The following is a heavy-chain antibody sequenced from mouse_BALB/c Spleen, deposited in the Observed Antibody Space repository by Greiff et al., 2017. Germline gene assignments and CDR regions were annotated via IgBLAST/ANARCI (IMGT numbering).Heavy chain of an antibody. CDR3: ARGELYRYDVGYYAMDY. V-gene: IGHV1-14*01. D-gene: IGHD2-14*01. Sequence: EVQLQQSGPELVKPGASVKMSCKASGYTFTSYVMHWVKQKPGQGLEWIGYINPYNDGTKYNEKFKGKATLTSDKSSSTAYMELSSLTSEDSAVYYCARGELYRYDVGYYAMDYWGQGTSVTVSS. CDR1: GYTFTSYV. CDR2: INPYNDGT. J-gene: IGHJ4*01.